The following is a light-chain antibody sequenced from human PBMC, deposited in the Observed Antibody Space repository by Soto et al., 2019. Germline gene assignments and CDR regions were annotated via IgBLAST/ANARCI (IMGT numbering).Light chain of an antibody. V-gene: IGLV2-14*01. Sequence: QSVLTQPASVSGSPGQSITISCTGTSSDVGAYNHVSWYQHHPGKAPKLMIYDVSNRPSGVSNRFSGSKSGYTASLAISGLLAEEEADYYCNSHTISNTRLFGTGTKVTVL. CDR3: NSHTISNTRL. CDR2: DVS. J-gene: IGLJ1*01. CDR1: SSDVGAYNH.